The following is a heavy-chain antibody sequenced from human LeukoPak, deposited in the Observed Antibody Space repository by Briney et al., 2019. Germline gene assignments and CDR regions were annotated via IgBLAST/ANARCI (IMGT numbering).Heavy chain of an antibody. CDR1: GGPISSYY. CDR2: IYYSGST. CDR3: ARDRLGYSGYGHYFDY. V-gene: IGHV4-59*01. J-gene: IGHJ4*02. D-gene: IGHD5-12*01. Sequence: SETLSLTCTVSGGPISSYYWSWIRQPPGKGLEWIGYIYYSGSTNYNPSLKSRVTISVDTSKNQFSLKLSSVTAADTAVYYCARDRLGYSGYGHYFDYWGQGTLVTVSS.